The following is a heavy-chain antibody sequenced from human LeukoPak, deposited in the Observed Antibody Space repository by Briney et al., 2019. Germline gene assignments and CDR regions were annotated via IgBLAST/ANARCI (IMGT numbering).Heavy chain of an antibody. V-gene: IGHV1-69*05. CDR1: GGTFSSYA. CDR2: IIPIFGTA. J-gene: IGHJ4*02. Sequence: GASVKVSCKASGGTFSSYAISWVRQAPGQGLEWMGRIIPIFGTANYAQKFQVRVTITTDESTSTAYMELSSLRSEDTAVYYCAREWELHLFDYWGQGTLVTVSS. D-gene: IGHD1-26*01. CDR3: AREWELHLFDY.